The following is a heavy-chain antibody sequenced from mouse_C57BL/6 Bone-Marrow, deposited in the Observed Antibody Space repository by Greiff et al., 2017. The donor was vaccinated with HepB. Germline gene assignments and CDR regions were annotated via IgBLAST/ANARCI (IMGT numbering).Heavy chain of an antibody. CDR3: ARPFTTGVATDGYFDV. J-gene: IGHJ1*03. CDR1: GFTFSDYY. D-gene: IGHD1-1*01. V-gene: IGHV5-12*01. Sequence: EVKLMESGGGLVQPGGSLKLSCAASGFTFSDYYMYWVRQTPEKRLEWVAYISNGGGSTYYPDNVKGRFTISRDNAKNTLYLQMSRLKSEDTAMYYCARPFTTGVATDGYFDVWGTGTTVTVSS. CDR2: ISNGGGST.